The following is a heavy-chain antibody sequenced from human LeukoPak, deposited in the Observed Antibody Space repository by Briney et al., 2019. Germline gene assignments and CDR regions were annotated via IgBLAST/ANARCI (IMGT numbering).Heavy chain of an antibody. CDR1: GFTFSSYG. J-gene: IGHJ4*02. CDR3: AKDGIWWDLKRGVDY. CDR2: ISYDGSNK. Sequence: GRSLRLSCAASGFTFSSYGMHWVRQAPGKGLEWVAVISYDGSNKYYADPVKGRFTISRDNSKNTLYLQMNSLRAEDTAVYYCAKDGIWWDLKRGVDYWGQGTLVTVSS. D-gene: IGHD1-26*01. V-gene: IGHV3-30*18.